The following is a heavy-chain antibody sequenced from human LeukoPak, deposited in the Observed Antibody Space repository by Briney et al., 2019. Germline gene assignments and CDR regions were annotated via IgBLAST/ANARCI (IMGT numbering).Heavy chain of an antibody. CDR1: GVTVSSNF. CDR3: AVRSASGWFDP. CDR2: LYSNGDT. J-gene: IGHJ5*02. V-gene: IGHV3-53*01. Sequence: GGSLRLSCAASGVTVSSNFMTWVRQAPGKGLEWLPVLYSNGDTYYADSVKGRFTISRDSSKNTLYLQMDSLRAEDTAVYYCAVRSASGWFDPWGQGTLVTVSS. D-gene: IGHD1-26*01.